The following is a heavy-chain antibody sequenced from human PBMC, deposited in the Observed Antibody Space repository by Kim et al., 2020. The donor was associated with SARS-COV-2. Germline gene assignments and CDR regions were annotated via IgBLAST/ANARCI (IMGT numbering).Heavy chain of an antibody. V-gene: IGHV3-23*01. D-gene: IGHD2-8*02. J-gene: IGHJ4*02. Sequence: RFTISRDNAKNTLYLQMNSLRAEDTAVYYCAKATRGRTRFQSTGSFELDYWGQGTLVTVSS. CDR3: AKATRGRTRFQSTGSFELDY.